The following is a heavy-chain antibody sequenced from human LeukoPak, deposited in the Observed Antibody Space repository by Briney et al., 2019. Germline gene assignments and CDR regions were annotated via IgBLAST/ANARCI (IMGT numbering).Heavy chain of an antibody. CDR2: IRYDGSNR. CDR3: ARVVEYYYDSSGYYYPFEDY. V-gene: IGHV3-30*02. Sequence: GGSLRLSCAASGFTFSSYGMHWVRQAPGKGLEWVAFIRYDGSNRYYADSVKGRFTISRDNAKNSLYLQMNSLRAEDTAVYYCARVVEYYYDSSGYYYPFEDYWGQGTLVTVSS. D-gene: IGHD3-22*01. CDR1: GFTFSSYG. J-gene: IGHJ4*02.